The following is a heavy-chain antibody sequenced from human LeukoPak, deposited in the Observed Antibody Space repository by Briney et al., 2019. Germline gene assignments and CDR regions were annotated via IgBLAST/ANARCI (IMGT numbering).Heavy chain of an antibody. J-gene: IGHJ5*02. CDR1: GFTFSSYS. CDR3: ARECGATEVYDYVWGSYRHFDP. V-gene: IGHV3-21*01. D-gene: IGHD3-16*02. Sequence: GGSLRLSCAASGFTFSSYSMNWVRQAPGKGLEWVSSISSSSSSYIYYADSVKGRFTISRDNAKNSLYLQMNSLRAEDTAVYYCARECGATEVYDYVWGSYRHFDPWGQGTLVTVSS. CDR2: ISSSSSSYI.